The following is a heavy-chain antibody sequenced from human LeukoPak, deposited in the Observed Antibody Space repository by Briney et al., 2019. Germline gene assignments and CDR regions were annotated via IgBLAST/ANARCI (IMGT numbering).Heavy chain of an antibody. CDR3: AQGEGQYTPEGDYYYYGMDV. CDR2: IYFSGTS. V-gene: IGHV4-39*01. CDR1: GGSFSTNTYY. D-gene: IGHD2-2*02. Sequence: SETLSLTCTVSGGSFSTNTYYWGWIRQPPGKGLEWIENIYFSGTSRYNPSLRSRVTISVDTSKNQFSLKLSSVTAADTAVYYCAQGEGQYTPEGDYYYYGMDVWGQGTTVTVSS. J-gene: IGHJ6*02.